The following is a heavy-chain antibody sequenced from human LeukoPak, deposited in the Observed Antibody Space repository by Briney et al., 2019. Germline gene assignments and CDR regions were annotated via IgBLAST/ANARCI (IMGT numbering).Heavy chain of an antibody. D-gene: IGHD3-10*01. CDR1: GYSISSGYY. CDR2: NYHSGST. V-gene: IGHV4-38-2*01. Sequence: SETLSLTCAVSGYSISSGYYWGWIRQPPGKGLEWIGSNYHSGSTYYNPSLKSRVTISVDTSKNQFSLKLSSVTAADTAVYYCARLRFGELLGWGQGTLVTVSS. J-gene: IGHJ4*02. CDR3: ARLRFGELLG.